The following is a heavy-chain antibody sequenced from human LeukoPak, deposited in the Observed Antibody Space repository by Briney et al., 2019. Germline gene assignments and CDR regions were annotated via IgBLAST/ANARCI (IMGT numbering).Heavy chain of an antibody. V-gene: IGHV3-15*04. CDR3: TTGIRGD. CDR2: ASKTAGGTT. Sequence: GGSLRLSCAASGLTVTNAWMIASKTAGGTTDYAAPVKGRFTISRDDSKSTLFLQMNSLKTEDTAVYYCTTGIRGDCGQGTLVTVSS. CDR1: GLTVTNAW. J-gene: IGHJ4*02.